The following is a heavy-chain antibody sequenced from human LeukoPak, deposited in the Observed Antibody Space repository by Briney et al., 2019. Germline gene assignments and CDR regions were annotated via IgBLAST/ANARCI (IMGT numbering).Heavy chain of an antibody. CDR1: GYRFTSYW. D-gene: IGHD3-10*01. Sequence: GESLKISCKGSGYRFTSYWSGWVRRMPGKGLEWMGIIYPGDSDTRYSPSFQGQVTVSADKSISPAYLQWSSLKASDTAMYYCARQYGSGSNNWFDSWGQGTLVTVSS. CDR2: IYPGDSDT. CDR3: ARQYGSGSNNWFDS. J-gene: IGHJ5*01. V-gene: IGHV5-51*01.